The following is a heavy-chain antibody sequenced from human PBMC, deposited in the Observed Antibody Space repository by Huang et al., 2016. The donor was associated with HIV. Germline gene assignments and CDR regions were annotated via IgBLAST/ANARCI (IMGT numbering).Heavy chain of an antibody. V-gene: IGHV4-34*01. CDR3: AREKAADSAWYGVYYFDY. CDR2: IKHVGKT. CDR1: GGSFSGYY. J-gene: IGHJ4*02. Sequence: QVQLRQWGAGLVKPSETLSLTCAVYGGSFSGYYWTWIRQSPGKGLGWIGEIKHVGKTNYQPSLKSRVTISKDTAKNQFALQLTSVSAADTGVYFCAREKAADSAWYGVYYFDYWGEGALVTVTS. D-gene: IGHD6-19*01.